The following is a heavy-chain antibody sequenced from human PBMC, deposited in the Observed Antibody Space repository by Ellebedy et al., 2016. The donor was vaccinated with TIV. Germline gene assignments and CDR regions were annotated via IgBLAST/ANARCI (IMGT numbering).Heavy chain of an antibody. V-gene: IGHV3-30*03. J-gene: IGHJ3*02. D-gene: IGHD4-17*01. Sequence: GGSLRLSCAASGFTFGSVGMHWVRQAPGKGLEWVAVISHDGTNKYYADSVRGRFTISRDNSKNTLYLQMNSLRAEDAAVYYCATDGSYGDYLSPAHAFEIWGQGTMVAVSS. CDR2: ISHDGTNK. CDR3: ATDGSYGDYLSPAHAFEI. CDR1: GFTFGSVG.